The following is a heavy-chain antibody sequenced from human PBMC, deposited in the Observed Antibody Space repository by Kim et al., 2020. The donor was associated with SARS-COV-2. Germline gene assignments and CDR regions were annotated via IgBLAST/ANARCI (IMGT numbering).Heavy chain of an antibody. CDR2: IYQSGGT. Sequence: SETLSLTCDVSGASISSGSYSWSWIRQSPGQGLEWIASIYQSGGTYYTPSLRSRLSISMDRSGNRFSLTLTSVTAADMAVYYCARGPYSDYFDYWGRGTL. J-gene: IGHJ4*02. CDR1: GASISSGSYS. D-gene: IGHD4-4*01. CDR3: ARGPYSDYFDY. V-gene: IGHV4-30-2*06.